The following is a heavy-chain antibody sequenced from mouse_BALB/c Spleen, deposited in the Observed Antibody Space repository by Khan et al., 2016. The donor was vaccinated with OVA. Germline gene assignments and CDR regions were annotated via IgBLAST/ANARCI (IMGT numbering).Heavy chain of an antibody. D-gene: IGHD2-10*02. V-gene: IGHV1S81*02. J-gene: IGHJ3*01. CDR3: TRSGYGSFAY. Sequence: GAELVKPGASVKLSCKASGYTFSSYYIYWVKQRPGQGLEWIGEINPNNGGTNFNEKFKSKATLTVDRSSSTAYMQLSSLTSEDSAVYYGTRSGYGSFAYWGQGTLVTVSA. CDR2: INPNNGGT. CDR1: GYTFSSYY.